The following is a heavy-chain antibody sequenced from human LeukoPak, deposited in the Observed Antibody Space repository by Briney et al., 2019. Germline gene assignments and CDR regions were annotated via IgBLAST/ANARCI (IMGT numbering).Heavy chain of an antibody. CDR2: FDPEDGET. Sequence: GASVKVSCKVSGYTLTELSMHWVRQAPGKGLEWMGGFDPEDGETIYAQKFQGRVTMTEDTSTDTAYMELSSLRSEDTAVYYCATPRLGYCSGGSCLIYWGQGTLVTVSS. J-gene: IGHJ4*02. CDR3: ATPRLGYCSGGSCLIY. CDR1: GYTLTELS. V-gene: IGHV1-24*01. D-gene: IGHD2-15*01.